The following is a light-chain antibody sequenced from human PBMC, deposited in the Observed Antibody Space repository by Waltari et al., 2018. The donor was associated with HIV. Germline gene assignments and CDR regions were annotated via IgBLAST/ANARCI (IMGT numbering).Light chain of an antibody. CDR2: YNN. CDR1: LPTLPKHS. CDR3: AVWDDSLNGAI. J-gene: IGLJ2*01. V-gene: IGLV1-44*01. Sequence: QSVLTQPPSAPGTPALNGYIARSGVLPTLPKHSVHSYQQLPGTAPKLLVYYNNQMPSGVPERFSGSKSGTSASLAISGLQSEDEADYYCAVWDDSLNGAIFGGGTKLTVL.